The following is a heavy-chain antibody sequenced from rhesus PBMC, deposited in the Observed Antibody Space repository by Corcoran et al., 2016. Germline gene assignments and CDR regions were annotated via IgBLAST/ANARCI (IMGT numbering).Heavy chain of an antibody. D-gene: IGHD6-25*01. CDR1: GGSISGYYL. Sequence: QVQLQESGPGVVKPSETLSLTCAVSGGSISGYYLWSWIRQPPGKGLEWIGYIYGGSGSTSYNPSLKSRVIISIDTSKNQFSLKLSSVTAADTAVYYCAILYSGSWTPFDYWGQGVLVTVSS. J-gene: IGHJ4*01. V-gene: IGHV4-143*01. CDR2: IYGGSGST. CDR3: AILYSGSWTPFDY.